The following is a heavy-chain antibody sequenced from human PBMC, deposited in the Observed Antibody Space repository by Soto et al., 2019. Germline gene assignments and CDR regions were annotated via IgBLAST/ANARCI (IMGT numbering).Heavy chain of an antibody. J-gene: IGHJ4*02. D-gene: IGHD3-16*01. Sequence: ASVKVSCKASGYTFTSYDINWVRQATGQGLEWMGWMNPNSGNTGYAQKFQGRVTMTRNTSISTAYMELSSLRSEDTAVYYCARGDTIYGPYDFDYWGQGTLVTVSS. CDR1: GYTFTSYD. CDR3: ARGDTIYGPYDFDY. V-gene: IGHV1-8*01. CDR2: MNPNSGNT.